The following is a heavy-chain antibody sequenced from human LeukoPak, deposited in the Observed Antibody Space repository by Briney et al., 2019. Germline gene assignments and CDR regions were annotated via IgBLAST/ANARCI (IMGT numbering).Heavy chain of an antibody. Sequence: GGSLRLSCAASGFTFSSYGMHWVRQAPGKGLEWVAVISYDGSNKYYADSVKGRFTISRDNSKNTLYLQMNSLRAEDTAVYYCAKGSGVRYFDWSLADYWGQGTLVTVSS. V-gene: IGHV3-30*18. J-gene: IGHJ4*02. CDR2: ISYDGSNK. CDR1: GFTFSSYG. D-gene: IGHD3-9*01. CDR3: AKGSGVRYFDWSLADY.